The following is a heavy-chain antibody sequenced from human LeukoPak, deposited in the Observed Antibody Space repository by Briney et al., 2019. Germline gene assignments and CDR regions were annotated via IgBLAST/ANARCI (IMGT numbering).Heavy chain of an antibody. Sequence: PGGSLRLSCAASGFTFSSYGMSWVRQAPGKGLEWVANIKQDGSEKDYVDSVKGRFTISRDNAKNSLYLQMNSLRAEDTAVYYCATSMTTVDYWGQGTLVTVSS. D-gene: IGHD4-17*01. CDR1: GFTFSSYG. CDR3: ATSMTTVDY. V-gene: IGHV3-7*01. CDR2: IKQDGSEK. J-gene: IGHJ4*02.